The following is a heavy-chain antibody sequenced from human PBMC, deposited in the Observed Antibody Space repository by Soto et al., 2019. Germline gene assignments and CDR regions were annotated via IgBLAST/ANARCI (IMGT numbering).Heavy chain of an antibody. V-gene: IGHV4-31*03. J-gene: IGHJ4*02. Sequence: KASETLSLTCSVSGASIRSGGYYWSWLRQSPGKGLEWIGHIYYTGSTFYSPSLKSRLTISLDTSKNQFSLDLRSVTAADTAMYYCARIEMASIKWGRGTLVTV. CDR3: ARIEMASIK. CDR2: IYYTGST. CDR1: GASIRSGGYY.